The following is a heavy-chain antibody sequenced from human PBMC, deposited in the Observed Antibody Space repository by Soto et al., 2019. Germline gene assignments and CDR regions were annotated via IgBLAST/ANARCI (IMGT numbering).Heavy chain of an antibody. D-gene: IGHD6-6*01. Sequence: QVQLQESGPGLVKPSQTLSLTCNVSGESISSGGYYWSWIRHHPGKGLEWIGYIYDTESAYYNPSLKSSVTISMDTSKNQFAMRLSSVTAADTAVYYCARASSSSSAADYWGQGILATVSS. V-gene: IGHV4-31*03. CDR3: ARASSSSSAADY. CDR2: IYDTESA. J-gene: IGHJ4*02. CDR1: GESISSGGYY.